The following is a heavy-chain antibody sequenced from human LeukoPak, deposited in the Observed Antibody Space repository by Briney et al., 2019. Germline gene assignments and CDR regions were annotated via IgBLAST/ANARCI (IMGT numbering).Heavy chain of an antibody. CDR3: ARGYYFDSSGQDY. D-gene: IGHD3-22*01. Sequence: ASVKVSCKASGYTFSSYYMHWVRQAPGQGLEWMGIINPNSGSTSYAQKFKDRVTMTRDTPTSTVYMELSSLRSEDTAVYYCARGYYFDSSGQDYWGQGTQVTVSS. J-gene: IGHJ4*02. CDR2: INPNSGST. CDR1: GYTFSSYY. V-gene: IGHV1-46*01.